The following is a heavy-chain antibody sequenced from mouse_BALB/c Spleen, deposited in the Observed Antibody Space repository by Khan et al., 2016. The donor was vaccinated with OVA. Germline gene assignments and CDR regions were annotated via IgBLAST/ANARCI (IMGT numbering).Heavy chain of an antibody. V-gene: IGHV2-6-7*01. CDR1: GFSLTDYG. D-gene: IGHD1-2*01. J-gene: IGHJ3*01. Sequence: VQLQESGPGLVAPAQNLSITCTVSGFSLTDYGVNWVRQPPGKGLEWLGMIWGDGSTDYNSALKSRLSISKDNSKSQVFLKMNSLQTDDTARYXGARELRLGGFAYWGQGTLVTVSA. CDR2: IWGDGST. CDR3: ARELRLGGFAY.